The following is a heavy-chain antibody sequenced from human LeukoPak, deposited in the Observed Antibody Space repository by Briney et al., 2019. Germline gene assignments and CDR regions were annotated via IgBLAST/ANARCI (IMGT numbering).Heavy chain of an antibody. D-gene: IGHD6-13*01. V-gene: IGHV4-59*11. CDR1: GVSINDHY. J-gene: IGHJ3*02. CDR2: IYYSGST. CDR3: ARDSSSWSGDAFDI. Sequence: SETLSLTCSVSGVSINDHYWTWIRQPPGKGLEWIGYIYYSGSTNYNPSLKSRVTISVDTSKNQFSLKLSSVTAADTAVYYCARDSSSWSGDAFDIWGQGTMVTVSS.